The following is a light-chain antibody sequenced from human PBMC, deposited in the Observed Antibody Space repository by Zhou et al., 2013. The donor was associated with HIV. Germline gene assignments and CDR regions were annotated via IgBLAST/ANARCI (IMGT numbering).Light chain of an antibody. V-gene: IGKV1-33*01. CDR3: QQYDSLPVS. CDR2: AAS. CDR1: QSIRTY. Sequence: DIQMTQSPSSLSASVGDRVAITCRASQSIRTYLNWYQQKPGKAPKLLISAASSLQTGVPSRFSASGSGTTFTFYINSLQREDIATYFCQQYDSLPVSFGGGIRVE. J-gene: IGKJ4*01.